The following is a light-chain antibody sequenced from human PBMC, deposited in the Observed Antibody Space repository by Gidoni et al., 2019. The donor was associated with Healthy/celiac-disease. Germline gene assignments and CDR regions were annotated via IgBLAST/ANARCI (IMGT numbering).Light chain of an antibody. CDR3: QQLNSYPWT. J-gene: IGKJ1*01. CDR2: AAS. Sequence: DIQLTQSPSFLSASVGDRVTITCWASQGIRSYLAWYQQKQGKAPKLLIYAASTLQSGVPSRFSGSGSGTEFTLTISSLQPEDFATYYCQQLNSYPWTFGQGTKVEIK. CDR1: QGIRSY. V-gene: IGKV1-9*01.